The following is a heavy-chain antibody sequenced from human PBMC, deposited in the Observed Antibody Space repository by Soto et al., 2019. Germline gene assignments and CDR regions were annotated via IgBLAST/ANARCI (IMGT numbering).Heavy chain of an antibody. V-gene: IGHV4-39*01. D-gene: IGHD7-27*01. CDR2: IYYSGST. CDR1: GGSISSSSYY. Sequence: SETLSLTCTVSGGSISSSSYYWGWIRQPPGKGLEWIGSIYYSGSTYYNPSLKSRVTISVDTSKNQFSLKLSSVTAADTAVYYCASCWGSDAFDIWGQGTMVTVSS. J-gene: IGHJ3*02. CDR3: ASCWGSDAFDI.